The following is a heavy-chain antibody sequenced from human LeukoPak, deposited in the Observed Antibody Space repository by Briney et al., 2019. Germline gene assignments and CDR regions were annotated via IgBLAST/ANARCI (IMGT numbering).Heavy chain of an antibody. Sequence: GGSLRLSCAASGFTFSSYSMNWVRQAPGKGLEWVSSISSSSSSYIYYADSVKGRFTISRGNAKNSLYLQMNSLRAEDTAVYYCAIRANGDYAFSYYYMDVWGQGTLVTVSS. CDR3: AIRANGDYAFSYYYMDV. J-gene: IGHJ6*03. D-gene: IGHD4-17*01. V-gene: IGHV3-21*01. CDR1: GFTFSSYS. CDR2: ISSSSSSYI.